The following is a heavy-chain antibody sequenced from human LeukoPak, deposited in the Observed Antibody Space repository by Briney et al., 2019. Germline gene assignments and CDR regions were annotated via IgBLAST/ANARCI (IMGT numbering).Heavy chain of an antibody. CDR3: ARVLWNFYDDSGYNRDFDS. D-gene: IGHD3-22*01. J-gene: IGHJ5*01. V-gene: IGHV1-18*01. Sequence: ASVKVSCKATSRISWVRQAPGQGLEWMGWIGTYGGDTYYAQKFQGRITVTTDTSMSTVYMELRNLRSDDTAVYYCARVLWNFYDDSGYNRDFDSWGQGTLVTVSS. CDR1: TSR. CDR2: IGTYGGDT.